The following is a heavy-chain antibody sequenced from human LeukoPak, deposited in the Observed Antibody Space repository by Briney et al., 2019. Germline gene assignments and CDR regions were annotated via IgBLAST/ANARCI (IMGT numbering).Heavy chain of an antibody. J-gene: IGHJ6*02. Sequence: ASVKVSCKASGYTFTGYYMHWVRQAPGQGLAWMGWINPNSGGTNYAQKFQGRVTMTRDTSISTAYMELSRLRSDDTAVYYCARDRAPSYCSSTSCYTWGMDVWGQGTTVTVSS. CDR2: INPNSGGT. CDR3: ARDRAPSYCSSTSCYTWGMDV. V-gene: IGHV1-2*02. D-gene: IGHD2-2*02. CDR1: GYTFTGYY.